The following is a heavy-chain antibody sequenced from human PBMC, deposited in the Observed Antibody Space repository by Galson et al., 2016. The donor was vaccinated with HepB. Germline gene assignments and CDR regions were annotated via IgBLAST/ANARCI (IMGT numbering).Heavy chain of an antibody. J-gene: IGHJ4*02. D-gene: IGHD2-8*01. Sequence: SVKVSCKASGYNFITYGIAWVRQAPGQGLEWMGWINSNNGITRYGQRFQGRVTMTTDTFTRMAYLELRSLTSDDTAIYYCARGPKGGVDYWGQGTLVTVSS. CDR1: GYNFITYG. CDR3: ARGPKGGVDY. V-gene: IGHV1-18*01. CDR2: INSNNGIT.